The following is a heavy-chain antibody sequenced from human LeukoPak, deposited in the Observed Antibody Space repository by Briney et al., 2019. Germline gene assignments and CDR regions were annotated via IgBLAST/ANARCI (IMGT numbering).Heavy chain of an antibody. V-gene: IGHV3-33*01. Sequence: PGTSLRLSCAPSGFTFSSYGMHWVRQAPGKGLEWVAVIWYDGSNKYYADSVEGRFTISRDNSKNTLYLQMNSLRAEDTAVYYCARDPATEGYYFDYWGQGTLVTVSS. D-gene: IGHD4-17*01. CDR3: ARDPATEGYYFDY. J-gene: IGHJ4*02. CDR1: GFTFSSYG. CDR2: IWYDGSNK.